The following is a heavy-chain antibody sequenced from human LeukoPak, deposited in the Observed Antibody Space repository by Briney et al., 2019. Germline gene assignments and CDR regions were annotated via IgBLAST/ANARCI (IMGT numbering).Heavy chain of an antibody. V-gene: IGHV4-59*01. D-gene: IGHD3-10*01. CDR1: GGSISSYY. J-gene: IGHJ3*02. Sequence: KPSETLSLTCTVSGGSISSYYWSWIRQPPGKGLEWIGYIYYSGSTNYNPSLKSRVTISVDTSKNQFSLKVSSVTAADSAVYYCGGDFAGLHTPTYYYGSGNDAFDIWGQGTMVTVSS. CDR3: GGDFAGLHTPTYYYGSGNDAFDI. CDR2: IYYSGST.